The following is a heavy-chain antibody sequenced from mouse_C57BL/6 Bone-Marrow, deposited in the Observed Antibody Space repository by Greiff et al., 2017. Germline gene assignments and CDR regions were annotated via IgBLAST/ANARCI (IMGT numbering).Heavy chain of an antibody. Sequence: VQLQESGAELVKPGSSVKMSCKASGYTFTTYPIEWMKQNHGQSLEWIGNFHPYNDDTKYNEKFKGKATLTVEKSSSTVYLELSRLTSDGSAAEDCARCGNEGEYYFDYWGQGTTLTVSS. CDR3: ARCGNEGEYYFDY. V-gene: IGHV1-47*01. CDR1: GYTFTTYP. D-gene: IGHD1-1*02. J-gene: IGHJ2*01. CDR2: FHPYNDDT.